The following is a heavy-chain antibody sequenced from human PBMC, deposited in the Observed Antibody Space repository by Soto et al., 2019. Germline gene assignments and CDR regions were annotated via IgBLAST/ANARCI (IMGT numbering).Heavy chain of an antibody. Sequence: SVKVSCKASGGTFGSYTISWVRQAPGQGLEWMGRIIPILRITHYTQKFQGRVTVTADKSTSTAYMELSGLRSDDTAVYYCARVRQLVGYFYYYMDVWGKGTTVTVSS. D-gene: IGHD6-6*01. CDR2: IIPILRIT. CDR3: ARVRQLVGYFYYYMDV. J-gene: IGHJ6*03. CDR1: GGTFGSYT. V-gene: IGHV1-69*02.